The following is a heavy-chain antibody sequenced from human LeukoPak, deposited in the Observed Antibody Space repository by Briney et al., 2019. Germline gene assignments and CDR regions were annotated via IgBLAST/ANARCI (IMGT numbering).Heavy chain of an antibody. CDR2: INTNTGNP. J-gene: IGHJ5*02. V-gene: IGHV7-4-1*02. CDR3: ASSTYYDFWSGYPWTGTLYNWFDP. CDR1: GYTFTIYA. D-gene: IGHD3-3*01. Sequence: ASVKVSFTASGYTFTIYAMNWVRQAPGQGLEWMGWINTNTGNPTYAQGFTGRFVFSLDTSVSTAYLQISSLKAEDTAVYYCASSTYYDFWSGYPWTGTLYNWFDPWGQGTLVTASS.